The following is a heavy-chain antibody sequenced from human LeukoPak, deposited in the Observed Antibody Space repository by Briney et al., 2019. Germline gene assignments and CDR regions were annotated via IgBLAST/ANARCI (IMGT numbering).Heavy chain of an antibody. CDR1: GFTFNSFF. J-gene: IGHJ4*02. CDR2: ISQDGSET. V-gene: IGHV3-7*01. Sequence: PGGSLRLSCAASGFTFNSFFLNWVRLTPGRELEWLACISQDGSETFYMDSVRDRFTISRDNTKNSLYLQMDSLRAEDTAVYFCVRDLGHSRHYFEYWGQGALVTVSS. D-gene: IGHD7-27*01. CDR3: VRDLGHSRHYFEY.